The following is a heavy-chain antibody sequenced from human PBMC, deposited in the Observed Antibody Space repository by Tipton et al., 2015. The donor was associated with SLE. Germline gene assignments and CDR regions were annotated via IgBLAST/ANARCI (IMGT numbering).Heavy chain of an antibody. CDR1: GNIIRGYA. Sequence: QVQLVQSGSELKKPGASVKVSCKASGNIIRGYAMNWVRQAPGQGLEWMGWINTDTGNPTYAQGFRGRFVFSLDTSVNTAYLQIDSLKTEDTAVYYCARDTAMIYYMDVWGKGTTVTVSS. CDR3: ARDTAMIYYMDV. D-gene: IGHD5-18*01. V-gene: IGHV7-4-1*01. CDR2: INTDTGNP. J-gene: IGHJ6*03.